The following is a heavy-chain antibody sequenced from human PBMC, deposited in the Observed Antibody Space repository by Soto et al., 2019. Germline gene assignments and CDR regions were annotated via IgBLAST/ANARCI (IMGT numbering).Heavy chain of an antibody. J-gene: IGHJ4*02. D-gene: IGHD5-12*01. Sequence: PGGSLRLSCAASGFTFSSYSMNWVRQAPGKGLEWVSSISSSSSYIYYADSVKGRFTISRDNAKNSLYLQMNSLRAEDTAAYYCARDGYNYEKRGDYWGQGTLVTVSS. CDR1: GFTFSSYS. CDR3: ARDGYNYEKRGDY. V-gene: IGHV3-21*01. CDR2: ISSSSSYI.